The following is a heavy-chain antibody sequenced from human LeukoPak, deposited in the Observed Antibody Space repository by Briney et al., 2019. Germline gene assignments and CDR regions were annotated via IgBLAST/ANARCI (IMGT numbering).Heavy chain of an antibody. Sequence: GGSLRLSCAASGFTFSSYGMHWVRQAPGKGLEGVAVISYDGSNKYYADSVKGRFTISRDNSKNTLYLQMNSLRAEDTAVYYCAKDGGGSMDYWGQGTLVTVSS. CDR1: GFTFSSYG. D-gene: IGHD3-16*01. V-gene: IGHV3-30*18. CDR3: AKDGGGSMDY. CDR2: ISYDGSNK. J-gene: IGHJ4*02.